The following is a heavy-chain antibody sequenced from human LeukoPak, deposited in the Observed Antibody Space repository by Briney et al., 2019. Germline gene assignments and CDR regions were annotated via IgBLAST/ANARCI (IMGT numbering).Heavy chain of an antibody. J-gene: IGHJ3*02. CDR2: INAGNGNT. D-gene: IGHD3-9*01. CDR1: GYTFTSYA. CDR3: ATKDLYYDILTGSHDAFDI. V-gene: IGHV1-3*01. Sequence: ASVKVSCKASGYTFTSYAMHWVRQAPGQRLEWMGWINAGNGNTKYSQKFQGRVTITRDTSASTAYMELSSLRSEDTAVYYCATKDLYYDILTGSHDAFDIWGQGTMVTVSS.